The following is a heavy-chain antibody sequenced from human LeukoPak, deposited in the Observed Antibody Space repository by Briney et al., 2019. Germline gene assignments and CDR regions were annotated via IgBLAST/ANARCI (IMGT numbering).Heavy chain of an antibody. CDR3: AREGSWRAFDI. CDR2: IYYSGST. Sequence: SETLSLTCTVSGGSISSGGYYWSWTRQHPGKGLEWIGYIYYSGSTYYNPSLKSRITISVDTSKNQFSLKRSSVTAADTAVYYCAREGSWRAFDIWGQGTMVTVSS. CDR1: GGSISSGGYY. J-gene: IGHJ3*02. D-gene: IGHD3-10*01. V-gene: IGHV4-31*03.